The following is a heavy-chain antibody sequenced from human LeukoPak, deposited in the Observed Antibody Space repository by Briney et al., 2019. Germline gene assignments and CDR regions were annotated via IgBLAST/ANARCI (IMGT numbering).Heavy chain of an antibody. CDR2: ISAYNGNT. V-gene: IGHV1-18*01. D-gene: IGHD2-8*01. CDR3: ARRLMVYARVYGMDV. Sequence: ASVKVSCKASGYTFTSYGISWVRQAPGQGLEWMGWISAYNGNTNYAQKLQGRVTMTTDTSTSTAYMELRNLRSDDTAVYYCARRLMVYARVYGMDVWGQGTTVTVSS. CDR1: GYTFTSYG. J-gene: IGHJ6*02.